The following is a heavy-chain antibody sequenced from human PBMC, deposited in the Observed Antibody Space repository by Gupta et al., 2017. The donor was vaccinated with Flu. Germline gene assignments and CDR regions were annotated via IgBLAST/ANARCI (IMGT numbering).Heavy chain of an antibody. J-gene: IGHJ4*02. CDR3: ATMAAAGPFDY. V-gene: IGHV3-33*01. D-gene: IGHD6-13*01. Sequence: QVQLVESGGGVVQPGRSLRLSCAASGFTFSSYGMHWVRQAPGKGLEWVAVIWYDGSNKYYADSVKGRFTISRDNSKNTLYLQMNSLRAEDTAVYYCATMAAAGPFDYWGQGTLVTVSS. CDR1: GFTFSSYG. CDR2: IWYDGSNK.